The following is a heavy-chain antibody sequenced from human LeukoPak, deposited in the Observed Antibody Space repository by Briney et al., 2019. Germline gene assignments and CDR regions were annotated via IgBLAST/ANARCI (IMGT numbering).Heavy chain of an antibody. J-gene: IGHJ3*02. Sequence: SVKVSCKASGGTFSSYAISWVRQAPGQGLEWMGRIIPILGIANYAQKFQGRLTMTEDTSTDTAYMELSGLRYEDTAVYYCARGRCSSTSCYGLVDQVAFDTWGQGTMVTVSS. CDR2: IIPILGIA. CDR1: GGTFSSYA. D-gene: IGHD2-2*01. CDR3: ARGRCSSTSCYGLVDQVAFDT. V-gene: IGHV1-69*04.